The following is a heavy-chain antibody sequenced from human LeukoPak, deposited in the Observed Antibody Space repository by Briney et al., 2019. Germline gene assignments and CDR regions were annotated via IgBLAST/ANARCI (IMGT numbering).Heavy chain of an antibody. J-gene: IGHJ4*02. CDR2: MFTSGST. V-gene: IGHV4-4*07. CDR1: SGSISNFH. CDR3: ARYLISFGIAAAGFRGFFDY. D-gene: IGHD6-13*01. Sequence: SETLSLTCSVSSGSISNFHWSWIRQPAGKGLEWIGRMFTSGSTYYNPSLKSRVTISVDTSKNQFSLKLSSVTAADTAVYYCARYLISFGIAAAGFRGFFDYWGQGTLVTVSS.